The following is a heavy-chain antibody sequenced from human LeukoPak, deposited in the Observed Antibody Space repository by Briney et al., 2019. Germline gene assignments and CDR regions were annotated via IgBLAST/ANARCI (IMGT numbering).Heavy chain of an antibody. V-gene: IGHV3-33*01. Sequence: GRSLRLSCAASGFTFSSYGTHWVRQAPGKGLEWVAVIWYDGSNKYYADSVKGRFTISRDNSKNTLYLQMNSLRAEDTAVYYCAREVARAGGYFDYWGQGTLVTVSS. CDR3: AREVARAGGYFDY. J-gene: IGHJ4*02. CDR2: IWYDGSNK. CDR1: GFTFSSYG. D-gene: IGHD3-10*01.